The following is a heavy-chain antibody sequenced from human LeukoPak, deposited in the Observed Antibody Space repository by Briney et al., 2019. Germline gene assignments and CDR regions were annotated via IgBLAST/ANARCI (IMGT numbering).Heavy chain of an antibody. CDR2: ISGSDGST. V-gene: IGHV3-23*01. CDR1: GFTFSNYA. Sequence: SGGSLRLSCAASGFTFSNYAMSWVRQAPGKGLEWVSAISGSDGSTWCADSVKGRFTISRDNSKNTLYLHMNSLRDEDTALYYCAGDRAYPNDVFNIWGQGTMITVP. D-gene: IGHD2-21*01. CDR3: AGDRAYPNDVFNI. J-gene: IGHJ3*02.